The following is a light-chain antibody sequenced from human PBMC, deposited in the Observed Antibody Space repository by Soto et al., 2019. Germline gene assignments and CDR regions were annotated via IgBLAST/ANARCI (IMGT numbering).Light chain of an antibody. CDR3: QQYDILPIT. Sequence: DIQMTQSPSSLFASVGDRVTITCQATQDINIYLHWYQQKPGKAPNLLIYDASNLEIGVPSRFSGSGSGTHFTFTISSLQTEDIGTYYCQQYDILPITVGRGTRLEIK. CDR2: DAS. J-gene: IGKJ5*01. V-gene: IGKV1-33*01. CDR1: QDINIY.